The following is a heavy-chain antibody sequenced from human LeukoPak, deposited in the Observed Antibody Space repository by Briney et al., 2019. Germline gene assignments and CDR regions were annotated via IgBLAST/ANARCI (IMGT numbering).Heavy chain of an antibody. V-gene: IGHV4-59*01. CDR1: GGSINSYY. CDR3: ARTEATGYYYYMDV. J-gene: IGHJ6*03. Sequence: SETLSLTCTVSGGSINSYYWSWIRQAPMKGLEWIVNIYYSGSTNYNPSLKSRVTISVGTSKNQFSLKLSSVTAADTAVYYCARTEATGYYYYMDVWGKGTTVTVSS. CDR2: IYYSGST. D-gene: IGHD1-26*01.